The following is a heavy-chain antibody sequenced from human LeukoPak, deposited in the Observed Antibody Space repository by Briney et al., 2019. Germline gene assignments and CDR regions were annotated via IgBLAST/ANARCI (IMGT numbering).Heavy chain of an antibody. V-gene: IGHV3-33*01. D-gene: IGHD5-18*01. CDR3: ARGSTAMVTSADC. CDR1: GFTFSSYG. CDR2: IWYDGSNK. J-gene: IGHJ4*02. Sequence: QPRRSPRLSCAASGFTFSSYGMHWVGQAPGKGLEWVAVIWYDGSNKYYADSVKGRFTISRDNSKNTLYLQMNSLRAEDTAVYYCARGSTAMVTSADCWGQGNLVTVSS.